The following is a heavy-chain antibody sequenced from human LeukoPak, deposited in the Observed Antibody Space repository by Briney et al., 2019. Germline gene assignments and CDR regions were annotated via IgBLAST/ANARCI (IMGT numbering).Heavy chain of an antibody. Sequence: PGGPLRLSCAASGFTFSSYGMHWVRQAPGKGLEWVALIWYDGSNKYYADSVKGRFTISRDNPKNTLYLQMNSLRAEDTAVYYCAKAGYSSSSFDFYYYMDVLGRGTTVTVSS. CDR1: GFTFSSYG. V-gene: IGHV3-33*06. CDR3: AKAGYSSSSFDFYYYMDV. J-gene: IGHJ6*03. D-gene: IGHD6-6*01. CDR2: IWYDGSNK.